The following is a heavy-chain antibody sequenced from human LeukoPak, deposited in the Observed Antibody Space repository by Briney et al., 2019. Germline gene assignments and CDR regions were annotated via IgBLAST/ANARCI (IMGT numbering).Heavy chain of an antibody. D-gene: IGHD5-18*01. V-gene: IGHV3-48*01. CDR1: GFTFSSYS. J-gene: IGHJ4*02. CDR3: ARGGSRIQLWSPPIYYFDY. Sequence: GGSLRLSCAASGFTFSSYSMNWVRQAPGKGLEWVSYISSSSSTIYYADSVKGRFTISRDNAKNSLYLQMNSLRAEDTAVYYCARGGSRIQLWSPPIYYFDYWGQGTLVTVSS. CDR2: ISSSSSTI.